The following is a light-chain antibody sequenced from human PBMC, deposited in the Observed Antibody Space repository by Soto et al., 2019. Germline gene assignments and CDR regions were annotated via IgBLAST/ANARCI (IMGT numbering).Light chain of an antibody. CDR1: QSVTSNY. Sequence: EVVLTQSPGTVSLSPGERATLSCRASQSVTSNYLAWYQQKPGQAPRLLIYAASSRATGIPDRFSGSGSGTDFSLTITILEPEDFAVYYWQQYGSSHTWTFGHGPKVEIK. V-gene: IGKV3-20*01. CDR2: AAS. J-gene: IGKJ1*01. CDR3: QQYGSSHTWT.